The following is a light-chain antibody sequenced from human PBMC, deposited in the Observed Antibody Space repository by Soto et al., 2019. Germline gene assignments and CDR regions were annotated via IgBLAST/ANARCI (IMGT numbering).Light chain of an antibody. Sequence: QCALTQPRSVSGSPGQSVTISCTGTSSDVGGYNYVSWYQQHPGKAPKVMIYDVSKRPSGVPDRFSGSKSGNTASLTISGLQAEDEADYHCCSYAGSFYVFGTGTKLTVL. CDR1: SSDVGGYNY. V-gene: IGLV2-11*01. J-gene: IGLJ1*01. CDR2: DVS. CDR3: CSYAGSFYV.